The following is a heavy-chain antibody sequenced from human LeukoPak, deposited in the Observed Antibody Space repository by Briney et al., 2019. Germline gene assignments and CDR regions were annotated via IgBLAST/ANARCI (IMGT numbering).Heavy chain of an antibody. D-gene: IGHD6-13*01. Sequence: QSGGSLRLSCAASGFTFSDYYMSWIRQAPGEGLEWVSSISGSGGSTYSADSVKGRFTISRDNSKNTLYLQMNSLRAEDTAVYYCAKDAPSQQLDLVDAFDIWGQGTMVTVSS. CDR2: ISGSGGST. CDR3: AKDAPSQQLDLVDAFDI. J-gene: IGHJ3*02. CDR1: GFTFSDYY. V-gene: IGHV3-23*01.